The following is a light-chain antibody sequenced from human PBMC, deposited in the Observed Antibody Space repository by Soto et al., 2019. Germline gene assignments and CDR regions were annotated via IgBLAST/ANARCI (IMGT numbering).Light chain of an antibody. CDR2: DAS. Sequence: EILLTQSPRTLSLSQGDRATLSCMASQRISSNLAWYQQKPGQAPRLLIYDASNRATGIPARFSGSGSGTDFTLTISRLQPDDFAVYYCQQYLTSPWTFGQGTKVDI. J-gene: IGKJ1*01. CDR1: QRISSN. V-gene: IGKV3-20*01. CDR3: QQYLTSPWT.